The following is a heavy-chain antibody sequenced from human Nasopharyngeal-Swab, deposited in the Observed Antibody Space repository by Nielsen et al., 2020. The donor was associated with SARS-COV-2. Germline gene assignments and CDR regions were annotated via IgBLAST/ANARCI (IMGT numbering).Heavy chain of an antibody. V-gene: IGHV3-66*01. D-gene: IGHD2-2*01. Sequence: WISQRPGQGLEWVSVIYTDDSTYYADSVKGRFTISRDNSKNTLYLQMNNLRAEDTAVYYCERDGGSYHLGAFDYWGQGTLVTVSS. CDR3: ERDGGSYHLGAFDY. CDR2: IYTDDST. J-gene: IGHJ4*02.